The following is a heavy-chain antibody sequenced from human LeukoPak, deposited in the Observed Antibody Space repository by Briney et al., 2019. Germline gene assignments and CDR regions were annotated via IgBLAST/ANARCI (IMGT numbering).Heavy chain of an antibody. Sequence: GGSLRLSCAASGFTFSDYYMSWIRQAPGKGLEWVSVIFSGDNTYYADSVKGRFTISRDNSKNTLYLQMNSLRAEDTAVYYCARDFGRGYCSSTSCYGWFDPWGQGTLVTVSS. CDR3: ARDFGRGYCSSTSCYGWFDP. D-gene: IGHD2-2*01. CDR1: GFTFSDYY. CDR2: IFSGDNT. V-gene: IGHV3-66*02. J-gene: IGHJ5*02.